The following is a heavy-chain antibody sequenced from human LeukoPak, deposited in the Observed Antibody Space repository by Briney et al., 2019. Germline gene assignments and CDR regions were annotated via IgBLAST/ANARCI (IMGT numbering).Heavy chain of an antibody. CDR3: ARSGFRYYGSGSYYALFDI. Sequence: SETLSLTCAVYGGSFSGYYWSWIRQPPGKGPEWIGEINHSGSTNYNPSLKSRVTISVDTSKNQFSLKLGSVTAADTAVYYCARSGFRYYGSGSYYALFDIWGQGTMVTVSS. CDR1: GGSFSGYY. J-gene: IGHJ3*02. D-gene: IGHD3-10*01. CDR2: INHSGST. V-gene: IGHV4-34*01.